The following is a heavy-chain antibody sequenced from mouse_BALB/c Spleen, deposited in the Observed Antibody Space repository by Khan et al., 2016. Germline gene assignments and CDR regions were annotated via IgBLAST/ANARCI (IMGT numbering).Heavy chain of an antibody. J-gene: IGHJ4*01. CDR2: ISGGGSYT. Sequence: EVELVESGGGLVKPGGSLKLSCAASGFTFSSYGMSWVRQTPEKRLEWVATISGGGSYTYYPDSVKGRFTIYRDNAKNNLYLQMSSLRSEDTALYYCARQYDYGGAMDYWGQGTSVTVSS. V-gene: IGHV5-9-2*01. CDR3: ARQYDYGGAMDY. D-gene: IGHD2-4*01. CDR1: GFTFSSYG.